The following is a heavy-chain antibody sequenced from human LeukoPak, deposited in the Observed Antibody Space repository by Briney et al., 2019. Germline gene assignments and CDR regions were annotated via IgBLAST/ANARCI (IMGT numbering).Heavy chain of an antibody. Sequence: GGSLRLPCAASGFGFSNYWMSWVRQAPGKGLEWVANMNEDGSEKNYVDSVKGRFIISRDNAQDSLYLQMNSLRAEDTAVYYCARDRGYSNFDYWGQGTLLTVSS. J-gene: IGHJ4*02. CDR3: ARDRGYSNFDY. V-gene: IGHV3-7*01. CDR2: MNEDGSEK. D-gene: IGHD4-11*01. CDR1: GFGFSNYW.